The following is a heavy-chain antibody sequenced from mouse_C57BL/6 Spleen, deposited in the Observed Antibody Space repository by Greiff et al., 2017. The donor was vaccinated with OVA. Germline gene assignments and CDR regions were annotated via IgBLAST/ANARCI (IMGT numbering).Heavy chain of an antibody. D-gene: IGHD2-3*01. CDR3: ATIYDGYPHFDY. V-gene: IGHV1-82*01. CDR1: GYAFSSSW. Sequence: QVQLQQSGPELVKPGASVKISCKASGYAFSSSWMNWVKQRPGKGLEWIGRIYPGDGDTNYNGKFKGKATLTADKSSSTAYMQLSSLTSEDSAVYFCATIYDGYPHFDYWGQGTTLTVSS. CDR2: IYPGDGDT. J-gene: IGHJ2*01.